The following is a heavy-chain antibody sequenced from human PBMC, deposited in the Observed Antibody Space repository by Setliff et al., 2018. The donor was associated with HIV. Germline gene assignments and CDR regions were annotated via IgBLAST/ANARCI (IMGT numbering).Heavy chain of an antibody. Sequence: ASVKVSCKASGYTFSTYGVAWVRQGPGQGLEWMGRISGNNHDTKYARKFQGRVTMTTDTSTNTVYMDLRSLRSDDTAVYYCVRGVTRDISGYYRDEYFQHWGQGTPVTVSS. CDR1: GYTFSTYG. V-gene: IGHV1-18*01. D-gene: IGHD3-22*01. CDR2: ISGNNHDT. J-gene: IGHJ1*01. CDR3: VRGVTRDISGYYRDEYFQH.